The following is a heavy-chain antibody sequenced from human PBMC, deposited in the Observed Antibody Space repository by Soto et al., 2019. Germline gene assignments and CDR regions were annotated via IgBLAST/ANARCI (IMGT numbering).Heavy chain of an antibody. V-gene: IGHV1-8*01. CDR1: GYTFTSYD. CDR3: ARVWCSGGSCYAYYYYGMDV. Sequence: ASVKVSCKASGYTFTSYDINWVRQATGQGLEWMGWMNPNSGNTGYAQKFQGRVTMTRNTSISTAYMELSSLRSEDTAVYYCARVWCSGGSCYAYYYYGMDVWGQGTTVTVSS. D-gene: IGHD2-15*01. CDR2: MNPNSGNT. J-gene: IGHJ6*02.